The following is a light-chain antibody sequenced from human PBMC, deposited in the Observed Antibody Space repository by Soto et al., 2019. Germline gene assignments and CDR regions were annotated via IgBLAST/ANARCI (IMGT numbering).Light chain of an antibody. Sequence: QSALTQPPSASGSPGQSVTISCTGTSSDVGGYNYVSWYQQHPGKAPKLMIYEVSKRPSGVPDRFSGSKSGNTASLTVSGLQAEDEADYYCSSYAGSWICVFGTGTKLTVL. V-gene: IGLV2-8*01. CDR1: SSDVGGYNY. J-gene: IGLJ1*01. CDR3: SSYAGSWICV. CDR2: EVS.